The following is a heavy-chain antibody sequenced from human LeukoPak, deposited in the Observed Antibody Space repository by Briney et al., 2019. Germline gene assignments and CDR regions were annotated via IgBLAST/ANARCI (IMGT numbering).Heavy chain of an antibody. CDR1: GGSISSYY. CDR2: IYYSGST. V-gene: IGHV4-59*08. CDR3: ARRHIYGYYFDY. D-gene: IGHD5-18*01. J-gene: IGHJ4*02. Sequence: PSETLSLICTVSGGSISSYYWSWIRQPPGKGLEWIGYIYYSGSTNYNPSLKSRLTISVDTSKNQFSLKLSSVTAADTAVYYCARRHIYGYYFDYWGQGTLVTVSS.